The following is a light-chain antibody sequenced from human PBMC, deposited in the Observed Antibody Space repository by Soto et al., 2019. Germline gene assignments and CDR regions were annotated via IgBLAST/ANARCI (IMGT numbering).Light chain of an antibody. Sequence: IQMTPSPSTLSPSVAARFVFPWRGHRIISSSLAWYQQPPGKAPKLMIDKASSLQSRVPSMFSGSGSGTEFTLTISSLQPDDFATYYCQQYNSYSRTFGQGTKVDIK. V-gene: IGKV1-5*03. CDR1: RIISSS. CDR3: QQYNSYSRT. J-gene: IGKJ1*01. CDR2: KAS.